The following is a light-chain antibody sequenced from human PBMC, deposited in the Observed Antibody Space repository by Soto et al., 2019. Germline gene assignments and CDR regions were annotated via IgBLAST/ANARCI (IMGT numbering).Light chain of an antibody. CDR1: QGICNY. J-gene: IGKJ4*01. CDR3: QKYNDAPRT. V-gene: IGKV1-27*01. Sequence: DIQMTQSPSSLSASAGDRVTITCRASQGICNYLAWYQQKPGKVPKLLIYAASTLQSGVPSRFSGSGSGTDFTLTINSLQPEDVATYYCQKYNDAPRTFGGGTKVEIK. CDR2: AAS.